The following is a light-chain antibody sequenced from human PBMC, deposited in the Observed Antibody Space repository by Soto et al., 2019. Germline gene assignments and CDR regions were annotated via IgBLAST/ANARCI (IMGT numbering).Light chain of an antibody. CDR3: QQRSNWPPRVT. J-gene: IGKJ3*01. Sequence: DIVLTQSPATLSLSPGERATLSCRASQTVSSYLLWYQQKPGQAPRLLIYDASNRATGIPARFSGSGSETDFTLTISSLEPEDFAVYYCQQRSNWPPRVTFGPGTKVDIK. V-gene: IGKV3-11*01. CDR1: QTVSSY. CDR2: DAS.